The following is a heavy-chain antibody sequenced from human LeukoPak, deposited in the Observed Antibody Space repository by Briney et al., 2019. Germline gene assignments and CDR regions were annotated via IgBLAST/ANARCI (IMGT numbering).Heavy chain of an antibody. CDR1: GGSFSGYY. J-gene: IGHJ4*02. V-gene: IGHV4-34*01. CDR3: ARGVEYSSSSSGVASYFDS. Sequence: KPSETLSLTCAVYGGSFSGYYWSWISQPPGKGLEWIGEINHSGSTNYNPSLKSRVTISVDTSKNQFSLKLSSVPAADTAVYYCARGVEYSSSSSGVASYFDSWGQGTLVTVSS. CDR2: INHSGST. D-gene: IGHD6-6*01.